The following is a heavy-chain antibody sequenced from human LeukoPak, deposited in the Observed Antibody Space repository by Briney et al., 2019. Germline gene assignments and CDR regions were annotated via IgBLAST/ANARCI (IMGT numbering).Heavy chain of an antibody. CDR2: ISYDGSNK. V-gene: IGHV3-30-3*01. Sequence: AGGSLRLSCAASGFTFSSYAMHWVRQAPGKGLEWVAVISYDGSNKYYADSVKGRFTISRDNSKNTLYLQMNSLRAEDTAVYYCARGGYISIYFDYWGQGTLVTVSS. CDR1: GFTFSSYA. J-gene: IGHJ4*02. CDR3: ARGGYISIYFDY. D-gene: IGHD6-19*01.